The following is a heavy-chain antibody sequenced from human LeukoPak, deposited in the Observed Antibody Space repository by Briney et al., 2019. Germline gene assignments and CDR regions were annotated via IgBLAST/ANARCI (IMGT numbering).Heavy chain of an antibody. CDR2: ISCSSSYI. CDR1: GFTFSSYS. J-gene: IGHJ5*02. Sequence: GSLRLSCAASGFTFSSYSMNWVRQAPGKGLEWVSSISCSSSYIYYADSVKGRFTISRDNAKNSLYLQMNSLRAEDTAVYYCARDYYDSSGYYLGWFDPWGQGTLVTVSS. CDR3: ARDYYDSSGYYLGWFDP. D-gene: IGHD3-22*01. V-gene: IGHV3-21*01.